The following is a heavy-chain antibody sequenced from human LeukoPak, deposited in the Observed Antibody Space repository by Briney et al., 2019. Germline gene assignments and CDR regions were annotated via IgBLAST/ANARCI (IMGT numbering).Heavy chain of an antibody. CDR2: INPSGGST. V-gene: IGHV1-46*01. CDR1: GYTFTSYY. D-gene: IGHD2-15*01. Sequence: ASVKVSWKASGYTFTSYYMHWVRQASGQGLEWTGIINPSGGSTSYAQKFQGRVTMTRDMSTSTVYMELSSLRSEDTAVYYCARGGARAKDTVVVVASGDYVGYWGQGTLVTVSS. CDR3: ARGGARAKDTVVVVASGDYVGY. J-gene: IGHJ4*02.